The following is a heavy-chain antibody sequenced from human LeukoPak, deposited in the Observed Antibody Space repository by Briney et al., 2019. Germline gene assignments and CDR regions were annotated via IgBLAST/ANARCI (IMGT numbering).Heavy chain of an antibody. CDR2: ISWNSGSI. CDR3: AKDSVYYYDSSNYSSLFDY. V-gene: IGHV3-9*01. D-gene: IGHD3-22*01. Sequence: GRSLRLSCAASGFTFDDYAMHWVRQAPGKGLEWVSGISWNSGSIGYADSVKGRFTISRDKATNSLYLQMNSLRAEDTALYYCAKDSVYYYDSSNYSSLFDYWGQGTLVTVSS. J-gene: IGHJ4*02. CDR1: GFTFDDYA.